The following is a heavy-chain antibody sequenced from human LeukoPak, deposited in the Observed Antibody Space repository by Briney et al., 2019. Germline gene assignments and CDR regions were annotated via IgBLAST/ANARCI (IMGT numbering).Heavy chain of an antibody. D-gene: IGHD3-22*01. CDR1: GGSFSGYY. V-gene: IGHV4-34*01. J-gene: IGHJ1*01. CDR2: INHSGST. Sequence: SKTLSLTCAVYGGSFSGYYWSWIRQPPGKGLEWIGEINHSGSTNYNPSLKSRVTISVDTSKNQFSLKLSSVTAADTAVYYCARPIGSYYYDSSGYYRRMEYFQHWGQGTLVTVSS. CDR3: ARPIGSYYYDSSGYYRRMEYFQH.